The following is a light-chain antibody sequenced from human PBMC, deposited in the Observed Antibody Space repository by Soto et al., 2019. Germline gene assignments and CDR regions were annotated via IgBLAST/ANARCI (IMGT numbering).Light chain of an antibody. CDR1: QSVSSSY. CDR3: QQYGSSLFT. J-gene: IGKJ3*01. CDR2: GAS. V-gene: IGKV3-20*01. Sequence: EIVMTQSPATGSLSPMERASLCFMASQSVSSSYLAWYQQKPGQAPRILIFGASGRATGIPDRFSGSGSGTDFTLTISRLEPEDFAVYYCQQYGSSLFTFGPGTKVDIK.